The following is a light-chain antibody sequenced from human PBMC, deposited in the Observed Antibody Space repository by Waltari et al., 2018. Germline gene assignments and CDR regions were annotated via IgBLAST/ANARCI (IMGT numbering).Light chain of an antibody. CDR2: KAS. J-gene: IGKJ2*01. CDR1: QSISSW. CDR3: QQYHSYSYT. Sequence: IQMTQSPSTLSASVGDRVTITCRASQSISSWLAWYQQKPGKAPKLLIYKASGLESGVPSRFSGSGSGTEFTLTISSLQPDDFATYYCQQYHSYSYTFGQGTKLEIK. V-gene: IGKV1-5*03.